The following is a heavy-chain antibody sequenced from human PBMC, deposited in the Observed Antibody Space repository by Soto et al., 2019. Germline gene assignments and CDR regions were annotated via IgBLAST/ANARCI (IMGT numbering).Heavy chain of an antibody. J-gene: IGHJ4*02. D-gene: IGHD1-26*01. Sequence: EVQLVESGGGLVQPGGSLRLSCAASGFTFSNHWMHWVRQAPGKGLVWVSRIYIDGSSTTYADSVKGRFTISRDNAMNTLYLQMNSLRAEHTAVYYCATLGEWEVRGWGQGTLVTVSS. CDR2: IYIDGSST. CDR1: GFTFSNHW. V-gene: IGHV3-74*01. CDR3: ATLGEWEVRG.